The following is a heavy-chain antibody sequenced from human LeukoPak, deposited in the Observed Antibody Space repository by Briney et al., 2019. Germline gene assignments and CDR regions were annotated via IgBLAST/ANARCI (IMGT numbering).Heavy chain of an antibody. CDR2: IYYSGST. D-gene: IGHD3-22*01. J-gene: IGHJ4*02. Sequence: SETLSLTCTVSGGSISSGDYYWSWIRQPPGKGLEWIGYIYYSGSTYYNPSLKSRVTISVDTSKNQFSLKLSSVTAADTAVYYCARDVGSGDYLHHYWGQGTLVTVSS. CDR1: GGSISSGDYY. V-gene: IGHV4-30-4*08. CDR3: ARDVGSGDYLHHY.